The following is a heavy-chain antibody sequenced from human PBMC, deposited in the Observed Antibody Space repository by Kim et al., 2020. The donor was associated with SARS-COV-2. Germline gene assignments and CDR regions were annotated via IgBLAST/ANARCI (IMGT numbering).Heavy chain of an antibody. CDR1: GGSISSSSYY. CDR3: ARPNQMFWSGTDGYYGMDV. CDR2: IYYSGST. V-gene: IGHV4-39*01. D-gene: IGHD3-3*01. Sequence: SETLSLTCTVSGGSISSSSYYWGWIRQPPGKGLEWIGSIYYSGSTYYNPSLKSRVTISVDTSKNQFSLKLSSVTAADTAVYYCARPNQMFWSGTDGYYGMDVWGQGTTVTVSS. J-gene: IGHJ6*02.